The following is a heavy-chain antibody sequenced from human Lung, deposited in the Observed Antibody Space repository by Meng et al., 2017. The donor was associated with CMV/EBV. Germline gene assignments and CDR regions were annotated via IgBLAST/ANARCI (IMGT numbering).Heavy chain of an antibody. CDR1: GGSISSSSYY. CDR3: ARSPRGGCGSTSCYTERPFDY. D-gene: IGHD2-2*02. Sequence: SETLSLXCTVSGGSISSSSYYWGWIRQPPGKGLEWIGTIYYSGSTYYNPSLKSRVTISVDTSKNQFSLKLTSVTAADTAVYYCARSPRGGCGSTSCYTERPFDYWGRGTLVTVSS. J-gene: IGHJ4*02. V-gene: IGHV4-39*01. CDR2: IYYSGST.